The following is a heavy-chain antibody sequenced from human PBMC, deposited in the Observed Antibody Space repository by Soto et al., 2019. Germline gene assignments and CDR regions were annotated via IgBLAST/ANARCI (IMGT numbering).Heavy chain of an antibody. CDR3: ARGGLLPDY. J-gene: IGHJ4*02. CDR2: ISHTGST. D-gene: IGHD6-19*01. V-gene: IGHV4-30-2*01. Sequence: SETLSLTCAVSGGSISSGGYSWSWIRQPPGKGLEWIGYISHTGSTYYNPSLKSRVTISVDRSKNQFSLRLSSVTAADAAVYYCARGGLLPDYWGQGTLVTVSS. CDR1: GGSISSGGYS.